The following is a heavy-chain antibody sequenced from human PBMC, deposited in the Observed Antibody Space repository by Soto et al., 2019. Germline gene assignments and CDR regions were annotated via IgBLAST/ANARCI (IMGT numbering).Heavy chain of an antibody. V-gene: IGHV3-33*01. CDR1: GFSFRSHG. Sequence: QVQLVESGGGVVQPGRSLRLSCAASGFSFRSHGMHWVRQAPGKGLEWVAVIWYDGSKKYYADSAKGRFTISRDNSKNTLYLEMNSLRVEDTAVYYCARDSSGVTTYFDSWGQGSLVTVSS. J-gene: IGHJ4*02. D-gene: IGHD4-17*01. CDR2: IWYDGSKK. CDR3: ARDSSGVTTYFDS.